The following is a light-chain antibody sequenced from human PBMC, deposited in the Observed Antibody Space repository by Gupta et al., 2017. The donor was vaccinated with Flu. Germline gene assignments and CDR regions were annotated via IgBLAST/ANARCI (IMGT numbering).Light chain of an antibody. J-gene: IGKJ3*01. Sequence: DIVMTQSPLSLPVTPGEPASISCRSSQSLLHSNGYNYLDWYLQKPGQSPQLLIYLGSNRASGVAGRFSGSGGGKDFTLKSRGEEDEDGGDYYSKQVLPTFTFGRGTKVDIK. V-gene: IGKV2-28*01. CDR3: KQVLPTFT. CDR1: QSLLHSNGYNY. CDR2: LGS.